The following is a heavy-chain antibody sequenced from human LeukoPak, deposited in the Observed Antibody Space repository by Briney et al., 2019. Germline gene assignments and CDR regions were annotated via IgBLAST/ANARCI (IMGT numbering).Heavy chain of an antibody. V-gene: IGHV1-2*02. J-gene: IGHJ6*02. Sequence: GASVKVSCKASGYTFSGYYMQWVRQAPGQGLEWMGWINPNSGDTNYAQKFQGRVTMTRDTSISTAYMGLSRLRSDDTAVYFCARDHCVSNGCYEDYYYGLDVWGRGTTVTVSS. CDR2: INPNSGDT. CDR1: GYTFSGYY. CDR3: ARDHCVSNGCYEDYYYGLDV. D-gene: IGHD2-2*01.